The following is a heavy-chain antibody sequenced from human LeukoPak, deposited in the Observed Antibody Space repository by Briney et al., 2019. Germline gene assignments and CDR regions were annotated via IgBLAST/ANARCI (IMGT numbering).Heavy chain of an antibody. Sequence: SGPTLVKPTQTLTLTCTFSGFSLSTSGVGVGWIRQPPGKALEWLALIYWNDDKRYSPSLKSRLTITKDTSKNQVVLTMTNMDPVDTATYYCAHVGPGTAMADYWGQGTLVTVSS. D-gene: IGHD5-18*01. V-gene: IGHV2-5*01. CDR3: AHVGPGTAMADY. CDR2: IYWNDDK. J-gene: IGHJ4*02. CDR1: GFSLSTSGVG.